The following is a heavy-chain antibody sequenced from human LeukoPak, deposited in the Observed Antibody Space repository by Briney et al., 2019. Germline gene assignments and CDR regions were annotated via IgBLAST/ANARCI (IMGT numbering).Heavy chain of an antibody. V-gene: IGHV3-53*01. Sequence: GGSLRLSCAASGVTVSSTYMSWVCKAPGKGLEWVSVIYIGGSTYYADSVKGRFTISRDNSKNTLYLQMNSLRAEDTAVYYCARDFGGWGQGTLVTVSS. J-gene: IGHJ4*02. CDR2: IYIGGST. CDR1: GVTVSSTY. D-gene: IGHD3-10*01. CDR3: ARDFGG.